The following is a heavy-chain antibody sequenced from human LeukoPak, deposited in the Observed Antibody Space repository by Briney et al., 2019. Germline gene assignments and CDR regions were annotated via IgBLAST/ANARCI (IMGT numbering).Heavy chain of an antibody. CDR1: GGSFSGYY. D-gene: IGHD3-22*01. V-gene: IGHV4-34*01. CDR2: INHSGST. J-gene: IGHJ3*02. CDR3: ASYYDSSVDDAFDI. Sequence: SETLSLTCAVYGGSFSGYYWSWIRQPPGKGLEWIGEINHSGSTNYNPSLKSRVTISVDTSKNQFSLKLSSVTAADTAVYYCASYYDSSVDDAFDIWGQGTMVAVSS.